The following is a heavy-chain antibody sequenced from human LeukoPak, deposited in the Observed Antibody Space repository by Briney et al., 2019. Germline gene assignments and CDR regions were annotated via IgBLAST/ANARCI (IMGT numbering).Heavy chain of an antibody. CDR3: ARDLSDYGATRFDH. CDR1: GFTFSSYS. Sequence: GGSLRLSCAASGFTFSSYSMNWVRQAPGKGLDWVSYISSSSSTIYYADSVKGRFTISRDNAKNSLYLQMSSLRAEDTAVYYCARDLSDYGATRFDHWGQGTLVTVSS. J-gene: IGHJ4*02. D-gene: IGHD4/OR15-4a*01. CDR2: ISSSSSTI. V-gene: IGHV3-48*01.